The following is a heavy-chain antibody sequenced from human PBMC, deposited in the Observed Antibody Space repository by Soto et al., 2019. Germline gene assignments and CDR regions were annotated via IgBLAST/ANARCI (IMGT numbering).Heavy chain of an antibody. CDR3: ARGYCSGGSCGGAPSWFDP. J-gene: IGHJ5*02. CDR2: ISSSSSYI. D-gene: IGHD2-15*01. CDR1: GFTFSSYS. V-gene: IGHV3-21*01. Sequence: EVQLVESGGGLVKPGGSLRLSCAACGFTFSSYSMYWVRQAPGKGLEWVSSISSSSSYIYYADSVKGRFTISRDNAKNSLYLQMNSLRAEDTAVYYCARGYCSGGSCGGAPSWFDPWGQGTLVTVSS.